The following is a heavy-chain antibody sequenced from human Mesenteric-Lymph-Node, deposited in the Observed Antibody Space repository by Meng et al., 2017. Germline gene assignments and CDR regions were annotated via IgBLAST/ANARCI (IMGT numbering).Heavy chain of an antibody. CDR2: INHSGNT. CDR1: CAYFRTYY. J-gene: IGHJ4*02. CDR3: ARGQTTVVTPLEY. D-gene: IGHD4-23*01. Sequence: QLWGAGLLNPSEPLSLVCAVYCAYFRTYYWSWIRQPPGKGLEWIVEINHSGNTNYNPSLKSRVTISGDTSKNQFSLKVSSVTAADTAVYFCARGQTTVVTPLEYWGQGTLVTVSS. V-gene: IGHV4-34*01.